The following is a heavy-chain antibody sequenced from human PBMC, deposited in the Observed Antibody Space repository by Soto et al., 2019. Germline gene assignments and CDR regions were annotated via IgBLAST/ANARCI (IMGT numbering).Heavy chain of an antibody. CDR1: GGTFSSYT. J-gene: IGHJ6*03. D-gene: IGHD1-7*01. CDR3: ARDIRGTGTSTIYYCYYCMDV. Sequence: SVKVCCKASGGTFSSYTISWVRQAPGQGLEWMGRIIPILGIANYAQKFQGRVTITADKSTSTAYMELSSLRSEDTAVYYCARDIRGTGTSTIYYCYYCMDVCGKGTTVTVSS. V-gene: IGHV1-69*04. CDR2: IIPILGIA.